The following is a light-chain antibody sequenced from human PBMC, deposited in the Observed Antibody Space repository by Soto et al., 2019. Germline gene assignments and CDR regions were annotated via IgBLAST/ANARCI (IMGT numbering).Light chain of an antibody. CDR3: QKYNSYPVK. CDR1: QSISSW. J-gene: IGKJ1*01. Sequence: DIQMTQSPSTLSASVGDIVTITCRASQSISSWLAWYQQKPGKAPKLLIYDASSLESGVPSRFSGSGSGTEFTLTISSLQPDDFATYYCQKYNSYPVKFGQGTKVDIK. V-gene: IGKV1-5*01. CDR2: DAS.